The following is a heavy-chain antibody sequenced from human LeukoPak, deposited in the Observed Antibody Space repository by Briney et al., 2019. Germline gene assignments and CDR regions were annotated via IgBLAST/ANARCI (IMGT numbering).Heavy chain of an antibody. CDR2: ISSSSSTI. V-gene: IGHV3-48*01. CDR3: ARDPDYCSGGSCYAGVLDY. Sequence: GGSLRLSCAASGFTFSSYSMNWVRQAPGKGLEWVSYISSSSSTIYYADSVKGRFTISRDNAKNSLYLQMNSLRAEDTAVYYCARDPDYCSGGSCYAGVLDYWGQGTLVTVSS. D-gene: IGHD2-15*01. CDR1: GFTFSSYS. J-gene: IGHJ4*02.